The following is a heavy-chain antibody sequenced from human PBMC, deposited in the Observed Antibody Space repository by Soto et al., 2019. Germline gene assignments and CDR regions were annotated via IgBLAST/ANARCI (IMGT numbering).Heavy chain of an antibody. V-gene: IGHV1-46*01. CDR2: INPSGGST. CDR3: ARVWRPPSSYTCLDP. D-gene: IGHD3-16*01. Sequence: GASVKVSCKASGYTFTSYYMHWVRQAPGQGLEWMGIINPSGGSTSYAQKFQGRVTMTRDTSTSTVYMELSSLRSEDTAVYYCARVWRPPSSYTCLDPWGQGTLVTVSS. CDR1: GYTFTSYY. J-gene: IGHJ5*02.